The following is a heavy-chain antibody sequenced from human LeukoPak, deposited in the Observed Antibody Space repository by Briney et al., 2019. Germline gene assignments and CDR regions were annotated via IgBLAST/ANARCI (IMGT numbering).Heavy chain of an antibody. Sequence: ASVKVSCKASGFTFTSSAMQWVRHARRQRREWIGSIVVGSGNTSYTQKFQERVTITRDMSTSTAYMELSSLRSEDPAVYYCAAGQVYCSSTSCYKGYYYYYMDVWGKGTTVTVSS. D-gene: IGHD2-2*02. CDR1: GFTFTSSA. CDR2: IVVGSGNT. CDR3: AAGQVYCSSTSCYKGYYYYYMDV. J-gene: IGHJ6*03. V-gene: IGHV1-58*02.